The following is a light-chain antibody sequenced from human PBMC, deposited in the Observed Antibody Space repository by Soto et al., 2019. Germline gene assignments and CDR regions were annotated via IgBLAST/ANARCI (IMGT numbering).Light chain of an antibody. CDR2: WAS. CDR1: QTVLYTSNY. CDR3: QQYYTTPVT. V-gene: IGKV4-1*01. Sequence: DIVMTQSPDSLAVSLGERATINCKSSQTVLYTSNYLAWYQQKPGQPPKLLIYWASTRESGVPDRFSGSGSGTDFTLTISSLQAGDVAVYYCQQYYTTPVTFGQGTKVEIK. J-gene: IGKJ1*01.